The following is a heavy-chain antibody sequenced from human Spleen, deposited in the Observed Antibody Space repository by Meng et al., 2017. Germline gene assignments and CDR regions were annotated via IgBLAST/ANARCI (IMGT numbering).Heavy chain of an antibody. V-gene: IGHV4-34*01. J-gene: IGHJ3*02. CDR1: GGSFSDYY. Sequence: SETLSLTCVVSGGSFSDYYWSWIRQPPGKGLEWIGEINHSGSTNYNPSLESRATISVDTSQNNLSLKLSSVTAADSAVYYCARLRTDAFDIWGQGTMVTVSS. CDR2: INHSGST. CDR3: ARLRTDAFDI.